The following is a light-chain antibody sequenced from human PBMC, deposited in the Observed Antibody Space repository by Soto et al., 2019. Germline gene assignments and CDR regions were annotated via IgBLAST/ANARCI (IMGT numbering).Light chain of an antibody. J-gene: IGKJ1*01. CDR1: QSISGY. Sequence: DIQMTQSPSTLSASVGDRVTITCRSSQSISGYLAWYQQKPGKAPKLLIYDASSLESGVPSRFSGSASGTELTLTISSLQPDDFATYYCQQYNTYPWTFGQGTKVDIK. CDR2: DAS. CDR3: QQYNTYPWT. V-gene: IGKV1-5*01.